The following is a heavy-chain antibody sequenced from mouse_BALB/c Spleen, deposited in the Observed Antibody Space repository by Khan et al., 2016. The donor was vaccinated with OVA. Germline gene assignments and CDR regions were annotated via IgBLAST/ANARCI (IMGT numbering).Heavy chain of an antibody. D-gene: IGHD2-13*01. CDR1: GYAFTSYI. CDR3: ARGGDGGFAY. J-gene: IGHJ3*01. V-gene: IGHV1S135*01. CDR2: IDPYNGGT. Sequence: EVQLQESGPELVKPGASVKVSCKASGYAFTSYILYWVKQSHGKSLEWIGYIDPYNGGTSNNQKFKGKATLTVDKSSTTAYMHLNSLTSEDAAVYYCARGGDGGFAYWGQGTLFTVSA.